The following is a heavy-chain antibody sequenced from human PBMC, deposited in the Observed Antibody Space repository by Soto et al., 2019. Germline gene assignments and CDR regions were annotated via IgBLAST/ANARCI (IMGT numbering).Heavy chain of an antibody. CDR3: ARDTNLPLVGATSGSPF. CDR1: GGTFSSYA. Sequence: ASVKVSCKASGGTFSSYAISWVRQAPGQGLEWMGGIIPIFGTANYAQKFQGRVTITADESTSTAYMELSSLRSEDTAVYYCARDTNLPLVGATSGSPFWGQGTLVTVYS. V-gene: IGHV1-69*13. J-gene: IGHJ4*02. D-gene: IGHD1-26*01. CDR2: IIPIFGTA.